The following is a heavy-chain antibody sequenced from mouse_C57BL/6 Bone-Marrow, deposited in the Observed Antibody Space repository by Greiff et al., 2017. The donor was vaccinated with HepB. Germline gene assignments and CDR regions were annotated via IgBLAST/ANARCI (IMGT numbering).Heavy chain of an antibody. Sequence: VKLQQPGAELVMPGASVKLSCKASGYTFTSYWMHWVKQRPGQGLEWIGEIDPSDSYTNYNQKFKGKSTLTVDKSSSTAYMQLSSLTSEDSAVYYCARRDFITTVPYFDYWGQGTTLTVSS. CDR2: IDPSDSYT. CDR3: ARRDFITTVPYFDY. D-gene: IGHD1-1*01. J-gene: IGHJ2*01. CDR1: GYTFTSYW. V-gene: IGHV1-69*01.